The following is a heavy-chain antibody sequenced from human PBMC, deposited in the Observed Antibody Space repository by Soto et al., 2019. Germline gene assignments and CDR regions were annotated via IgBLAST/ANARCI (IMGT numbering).Heavy chain of an antibody. CDR1: GYTFTSYN. J-gene: IGHJ4*02. V-gene: IGHV1-8*01. D-gene: IGHD3-3*01. CDR3: VVRGVFDH. CDR2: STSNSGDS. Sequence: ASVKVSCKASGYTFTSYNINWVRQAAGQGLGWVAGSTSNSGDSDYAQKFQGRLTVTRDTSISTAYMELSSLRSDDTAVSYCVVRGVFDHWGPGTLVTVSS.